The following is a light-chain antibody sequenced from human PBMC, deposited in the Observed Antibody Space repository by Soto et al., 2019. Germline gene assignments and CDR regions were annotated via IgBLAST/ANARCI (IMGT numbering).Light chain of an antibody. CDR2: SDD. V-gene: IGLV1-44*01. J-gene: IGLJ1*01. CDR3: AAWDDSLNGPLV. CDR1: NSNIGSNT. Sequence: QSVLAQPPSASGTPGQRVTISCSGSNSNIGSNTVNWYQQLPGTAPKLLIYSDDKRPSGVPDRFSGSKSGTSASLAISGLQSEDEADYYCAAWDDSLNGPLVFGTGTKVNVL.